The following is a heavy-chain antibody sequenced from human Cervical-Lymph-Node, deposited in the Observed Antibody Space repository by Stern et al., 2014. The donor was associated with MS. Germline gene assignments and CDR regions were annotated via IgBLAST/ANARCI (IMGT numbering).Heavy chain of an antibody. J-gene: IGHJ4*02. Sequence: VHLVESGAEVKKPGSSVKVSCKASGGTFSSYAINWVRQAPGQGPEWMGGVIPSFGTANYAQNCQGRVTITADESASTAYMELSSLRSEDTAVYCCARDSRHYDASYYFDSWGQGTLVTVSS. CDR2: VIPSFGTA. CDR3: ARDSRHYDASYYFDS. D-gene: IGHD3-16*01. V-gene: IGHV1-69*01. CDR1: GGTFSSYA.